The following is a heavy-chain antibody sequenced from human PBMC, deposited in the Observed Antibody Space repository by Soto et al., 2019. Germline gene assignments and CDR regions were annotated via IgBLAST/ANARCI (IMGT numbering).Heavy chain of an antibody. Sequence: EVQLLESGGGLVQPRGSLRLSCAASGFSFSSYAMVWVRQAPGKGLEWVSVISARGGSSYFADSVKGRFTTSRDNSKNVLSLEMSSLRAEDTATYFCATGSIEYSASVDNWGQGTLVLVSS. J-gene: IGHJ4*02. CDR1: GFSFSSYA. D-gene: IGHD5-12*01. CDR2: ISARGGSS. CDR3: ATGSIEYSASVDN. V-gene: IGHV3-23*01.